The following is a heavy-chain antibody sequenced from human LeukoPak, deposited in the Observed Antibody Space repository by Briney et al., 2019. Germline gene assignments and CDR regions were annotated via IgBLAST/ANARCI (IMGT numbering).Heavy chain of an antibody. J-gene: IGHJ6*02. CDR1: GFTFTSSA. CDR3: AAETPGGYYYGMDV. Sequence: SVRVSCKASGFTFTSSAVQWVRQARGQRLEWIGWIVVGSGNTNYAQKFQERVTITRDMSTSTAYMELSSLRSEDTAVYYCAAETPGGYYYGMDVWGQGTTVTVSS. D-gene: IGHD1-1*01. V-gene: IGHV1-58*01. CDR2: IVVGSGNT.